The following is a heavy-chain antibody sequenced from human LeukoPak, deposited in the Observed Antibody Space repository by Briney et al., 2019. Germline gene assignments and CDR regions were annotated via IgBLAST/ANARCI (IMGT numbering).Heavy chain of an antibody. Sequence: GGSLRLSCAASGFTFSSYWMHWVRQAPGKGLVWVSRINSDGSSTSYADSVKGRFTISRDNAKNSLFLQMNSLRAEDTAVYYCARDFPRAIYCNNTICSPGFDYWGQGTLVTVSS. V-gene: IGHV3-74*01. D-gene: IGHD2-2*01. J-gene: IGHJ4*02. CDR2: INSDGSST. CDR3: ARDFPRAIYCNNTICSPGFDY. CDR1: GFTFSSYW.